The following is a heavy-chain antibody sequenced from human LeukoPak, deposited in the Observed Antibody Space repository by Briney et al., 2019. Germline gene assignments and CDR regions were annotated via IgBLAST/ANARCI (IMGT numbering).Heavy chain of an antibody. CDR1: GFTFSSYG. Sequence: GGSLRLSCAASGFTFSSYGMHWVRQAPGKGLEWVAVIWYGGSNKYYADSVKGRFTISRDNSKNTLYLQMNSLRAEDTAVYYCAKDTHRLGYCSSTSCSGAFAFDIWGQGTMVTVSS. D-gene: IGHD2-2*01. CDR2: IWYGGSNK. J-gene: IGHJ3*02. V-gene: IGHV3-30*02. CDR3: AKDTHRLGYCSSTSCSGAFAFDI.